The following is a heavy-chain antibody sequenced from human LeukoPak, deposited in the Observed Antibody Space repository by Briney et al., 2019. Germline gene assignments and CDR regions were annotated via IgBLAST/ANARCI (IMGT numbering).Heavy chain of an antibody. D-gene: IGHD3-3*01. CDR3: ATRLGLVLETLDY. J-gene: IGHJ4*02. CDR1: GGSISSSSDY. V-gene: IGHV4-39*01. Sequence: KPSETLSLTCTVSGGSISSSSDYWGWIRQPPGKGLEWIGSIYYSGSTYYNPSLKSRVTISVDTSKNQFSLKLSSVTAADTAVYYCATRLGLVLETLDYWGQGTLVTVSS. CDR2: IYYSGST.